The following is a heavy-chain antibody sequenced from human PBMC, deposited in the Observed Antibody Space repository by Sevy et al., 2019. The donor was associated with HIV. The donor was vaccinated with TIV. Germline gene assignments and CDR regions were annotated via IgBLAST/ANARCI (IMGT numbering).Heavy chain of an antibody. V-gene: IGHV4-59*01. CDR3: ARERIIAAAGTTDYYYYGMDV. CDR2: IYYSGST. Sequence: SETLSLTCTVSGGSISSYYWSWIRQPPGKGLEWIGYIYYSGSTNYNPSLKSRVTISVDTSKNQFSLKLSSVTAAETAVYYCARERIIAAAGTTDYYYYGMDVWGQGTTVTVSS. D-gene: IGHD6-13*01. J-gene: IGHJ6*02. CDR1: GGSISSYY.